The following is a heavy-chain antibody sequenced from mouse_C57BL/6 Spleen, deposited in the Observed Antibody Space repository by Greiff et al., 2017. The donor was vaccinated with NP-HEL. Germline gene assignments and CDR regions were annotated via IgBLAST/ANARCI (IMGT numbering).Heavy chain of an antibody. V-gene: IGHV1-80*01. CDR1: GYAFSSYW. D-gene: IGHD2-4*01. J-gene: IGHJ3*01. CDR2: IYPGDGDT. Sequence: QVQLQQSGAELVKPGASVKISCKASGYAFSSYWMNWVKQRPGKGLEWIGQIYPGDGDTNYNGKFKGKATLTADKSSSTAYMQLSSLTSEDSAVYFCARKRIYYDYDDWFAYWGQGTLVTVSA. CDR3: ARKRIYYDYDDWFAY.